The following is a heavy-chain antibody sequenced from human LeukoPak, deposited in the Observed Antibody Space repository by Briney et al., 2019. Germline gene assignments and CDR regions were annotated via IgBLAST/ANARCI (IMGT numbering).Heavy chain of an antibody. CDR3: ARHTGGGIEDMDV. J-gene: IGHJ6*03. CDR1: GGSIGTYY. Sequence: SETLSLACTVSGGSIGTYYWSWIRQSPGKGLEWIGYIYVTGTRYNPYLQSRVTISVDRSRNQFFLKMSSVTAADTAVYYCARHTGGGIEDMDVWGKGTKVIVSS. CDR2: IYVTGT. V-gene: IGHV4-59*08. D-gene: IGHD3-16*02.